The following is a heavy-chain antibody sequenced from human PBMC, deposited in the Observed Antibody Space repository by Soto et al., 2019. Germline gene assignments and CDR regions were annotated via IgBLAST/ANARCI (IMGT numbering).Heavy chain of an antibody. CDR2: INHSGST. Sequence: SETLSLTCAVYGGSFSGYYWSCLRQPPGKGLEWIGEINHSGSTNYNPSLKSRVTISVDMSKNQFSLKLSSVTAADTAVYYCARHTSYTSGWREYWGRGTMVTVSS. J-gene: IGHJ4*02. V-gene: IGHV4-34*01. CDR1: GGSFSGYY. CDR3: ARHTSYTSGWREY. D-gene: IGHD6-19*01.